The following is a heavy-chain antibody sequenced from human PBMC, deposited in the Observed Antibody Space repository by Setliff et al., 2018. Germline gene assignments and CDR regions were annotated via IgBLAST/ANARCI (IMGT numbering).Heavy chain of an antibody. CDR3: TRDIVVFTDIDYYYSGMDV. J-gene: IGHJ6*02. D-gene: IGHD2-21*01. Sequence: PGGSLRLSCAASGFAFNTYWMHWVRQVPGKGLVWVARINGDGSVANYADAVKGRFTISRDNAKNTLSLQMNTLKAEDTAVYYCTRDIVVFTDIDYYYSGMDVWSQGTAVTVSS. CDR2: INGDGSVA. CDR1: GFAFNTYW. V-gene: IGHV3-74*01.